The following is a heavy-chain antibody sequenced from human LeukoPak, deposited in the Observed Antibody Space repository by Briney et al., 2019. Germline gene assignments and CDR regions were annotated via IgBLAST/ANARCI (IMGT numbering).Heavy chain of an antibody. CDR2: IYYSGST. V-gene: IGHV4-59*01. Sequence: PSETLSLTCTVSGGSISSYYWSWIRQPQGKGLEWIGYIYYSGSTNYNPSLKSRFTISVDTSKSQFSLKVSSVTAADTAVYYCAGAITFGGVIGYWGQGTLVTVSS. CDR3: AGAITFGGVIGY. CDR1: GGSISSYY. D-gene: IGHD3-16*02. J-gene: IGHJ4*02.